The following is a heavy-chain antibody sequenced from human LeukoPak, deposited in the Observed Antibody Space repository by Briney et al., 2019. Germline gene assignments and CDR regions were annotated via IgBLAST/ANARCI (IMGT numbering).Heavy chain of an antibody. D-gene: IGHD5-24*01. CDR3: AREMATLNWFDP. J-gene: IGHJ5*02. Sequence: SVKVSCKASGGTFSSYAVSWVRQAPGQGLEWMGRIIPILGIVNYAQKFQGRVTITADKSTSTAYMELSSLRSEDTAVYYCAREMATLNWFDPWGQGTLVTVSS. CDR1: GGTFSSYA. V-gene: IGHV1-69*04. CDR2: IIPILGIV.